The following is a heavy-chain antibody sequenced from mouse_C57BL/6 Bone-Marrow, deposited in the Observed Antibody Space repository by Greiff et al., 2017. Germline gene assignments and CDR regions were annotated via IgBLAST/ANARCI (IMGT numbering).Heavy chain of an antibody. J-gene: IGHJ2*01. CDR3: SSLRWDYGSFDY. D-gene: IGHD1-2*01. CDR1: GYNFTSYW. V-gene: IGHV1-53*01. Sequence: QVQLQQPGTELVKPGASVKLSCKASGYNFTSYWMHWVKKRPGQGLEWIGNINPSNGGTNYNEKFKSKATLTVDKSSSTAYMQLSSLTSEDSAVYYCSSLRWDYGSFDYWGQGTTLTVSS. CDR2: INPSNGGT.